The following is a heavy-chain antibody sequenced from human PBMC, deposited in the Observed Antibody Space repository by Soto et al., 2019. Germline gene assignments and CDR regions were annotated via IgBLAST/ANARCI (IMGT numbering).Heavy chain of an antibody. D-gene: IGHD3-3*01. CDR2: IYYSGST. CDR1: GGSISSGGYY. V-gene: IGHV4-31*03. CDR3: AGIPSPYGLVTAFDY. Sequence: QVQLQESGPGLVKPSQTLSLTCTVSGGSISSGGYYWSWIRQHPGKGLEWIGYIYYSGSTYYNPSLKSRVTISVDTSKNQFSLKLSSVTAADTAVYYCAGIPSPYGLVTAFDYWGQGTLVTVSS. J-gene: IGHJ4*02.